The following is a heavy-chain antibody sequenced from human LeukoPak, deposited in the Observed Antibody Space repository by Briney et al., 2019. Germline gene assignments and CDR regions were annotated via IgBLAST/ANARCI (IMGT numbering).Heavy chain of an antibody. V-gene: IGHV3-33*01. CDR2: IWYDGSQK. CDR3: ARDSDGYIDYFDY. Sequence: GGSLRLSCAASGFTFSTYGMHWVRQAPGKGLEWVAVIWYDGSQKYYADSVKGRFTISRDNSKNTLYLQMNSLRAEDAAVYYCARDSDGYIDYFDYWGQGTLVTVSS. CDR1: GFTFSTYG. D-gene: IGHD5-24*01. J-gene: IGHJ4*02.